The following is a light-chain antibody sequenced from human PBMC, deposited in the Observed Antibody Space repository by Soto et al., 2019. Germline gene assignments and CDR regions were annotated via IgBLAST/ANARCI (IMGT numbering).Light chain of an antibody. J-gene: IGKJ2*01. CDR3: QQHNNWPST. CDR1: QSVSSN. CDR2: GAS. V-gene: IGKV3-15*01. Sequence: EIVMTQSPATLSVSPGERATLSCRASQSVSSNLAWYQQKPGQAPRLLIYGASTRATGIPGRFSGSGSGTEFTPTISSLQSEDFAVYYCQQHNNWPSTFGQGTKVDIK.